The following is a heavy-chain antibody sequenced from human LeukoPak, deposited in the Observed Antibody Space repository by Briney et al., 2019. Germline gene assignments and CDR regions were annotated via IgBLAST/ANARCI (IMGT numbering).Heavy chain of an antibody. CDR2: ISHNGNT. Sequence: PSETLSLTCTVSGDSINKYFWSWLRQSPGKGPEWLGYISHNGNTNYYPSLKSRVTISLDKSNNQFSLRLSSVTAADTAVYYCARGGPEDRTWRYYIDFWGQGILVTFSS. J-gene: IGHJ4*02. CDR1: GDSINKYF. V-gene: IGHV4-59*01. CDR3: ARGGPEDRTWRYYIDF.